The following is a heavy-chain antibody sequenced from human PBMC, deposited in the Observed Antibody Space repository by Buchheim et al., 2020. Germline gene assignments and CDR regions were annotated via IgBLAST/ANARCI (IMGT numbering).Heavy chain of an antibody. V-gene: IGHV3-23*01. CDR2: ISGSGGSP. D-gene: IGHD1-26*01. Sequence: EVQLLESGGGLVKPGGSLSLTWAASGFTFSSYAMSWVRKAPGPGLEWVSAISGSGGSPYYADSVKGRFTISRDNSKNTLYLQMNSLRAEDTAVYYCAKWNSGSYQFDYWGQETL. J-gene: IGHJ4*02. CDR3: AKWNSGSYQFDY. CDR1: GFTFSSYA.